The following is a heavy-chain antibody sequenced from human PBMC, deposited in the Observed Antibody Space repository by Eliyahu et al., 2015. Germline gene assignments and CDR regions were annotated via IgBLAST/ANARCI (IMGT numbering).Heavy chain of an antibody. CDR1: GYSISSGYY. CDR2: VHHRGAT. Sequence: QVQLRESGPGLVKPSETLSLTCVVSGYSISSGYYWGWVRQPPGRGLEWIGVVHHRGATPHNPSLKSRVTMFVDMSENQLSLNLRSVTAADTAVYYCVREINPSIGYYGLDVWGQGTTVTVSS. D-gene: IGHD2/OR15-2a*01. CDR3: VREINPSIGYYGLDV. J-gene: IGHJ6*02. V-gene: IGHV4-38-2*02.